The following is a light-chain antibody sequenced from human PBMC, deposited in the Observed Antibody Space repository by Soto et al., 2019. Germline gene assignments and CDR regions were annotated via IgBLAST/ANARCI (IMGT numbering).Light chain of an antibody. J-gene: IGLJ3*02. Sequence: QTVVTQPASVSGSPGQSITISCTGSSSDIGAYNYVSWYQQHPGKAPKLMIYDVTNRPSGVSYRFSGSKSGSTASLTISGLQAEDEADYYCSSYTISRIRVFGGGTKLTVL. V-gene: IGLV2-14*01. CDR2: DVT. CDR3: SSYTISRIRV. CDR1: SSDIGAYNY.